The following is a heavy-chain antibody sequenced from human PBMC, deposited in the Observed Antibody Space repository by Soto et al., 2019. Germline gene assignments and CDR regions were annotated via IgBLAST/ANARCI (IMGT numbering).Heavy chain of an antibody. CDR1: GFRFITYD. CDR3: ARDRCYDGTCYSASDS. J-gene: IGHJ5*01. Sequence: PGGSLRLSCAAYGFRFITYDMDWLRQAPGKGPEWIAHISTTSFTIYYADSVKGRFTISRDNARNSLYLEMNSLRDEDTAVYYCARDRCYDGTCYSASDSWGQGTLVTVSS. CDR2: ISTTSFTI. D-gene: IGHD2-15*01. V-gene: IGHV3-48*02.